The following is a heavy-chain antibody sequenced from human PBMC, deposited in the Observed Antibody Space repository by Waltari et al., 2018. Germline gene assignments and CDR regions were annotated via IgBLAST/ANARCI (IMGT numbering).Heavy chain of an antibody. CDR1: GFIFDDYV. CDR2: INWNSGSI. V-gene: IGHV3-9*01. Sequence: EVQLVESGGGLVQPGTSLRLSCVASGFIFDDYVMHWVRQAPGKGLEWVSGINWNSGSIAYADSVKGRFIISRDNAKNSLYLQLNSLRPEDTALYYCAKEGKYASGWAYFDYWGQGTLVTVSS. J-gene: IGHJ4*02. D-gene: IGHD6-19*01. CDR3: AKEGKYASGWAYFDY.